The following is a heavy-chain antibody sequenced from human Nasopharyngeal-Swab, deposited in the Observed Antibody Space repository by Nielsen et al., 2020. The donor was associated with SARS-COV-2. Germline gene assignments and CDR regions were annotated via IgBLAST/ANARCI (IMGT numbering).Heavy chain of an antibody. CDR2: IYYNGNT. D-gene: IGHD6-13*01. CDR1: GDSIAYSTFY. V-gene: IGHV4-39*01. Sequence: SETRSPTCTVSGDSIAYSTFYWGGIRQPRGKGREWIGNIYYNGNTYQNPCLKSRLTISVDKSKNQFSLQLSSVTAADTAVYYCVRSSSWYYFDYWAQGTQVTVSS. J-gene: IGHJ4*02. CDR3: VRSSSWYYFDY.